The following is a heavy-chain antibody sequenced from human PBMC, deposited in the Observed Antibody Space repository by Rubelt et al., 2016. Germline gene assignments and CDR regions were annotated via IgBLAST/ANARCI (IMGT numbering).Heavy chain of an antibody. CDR2: ISSSSSYI. D-gene: IGHD6-19*01. V-gene: IGHV3-21*01. CDR3: ARDGGSGWESDY. Sequence: VRQAPGKGLEWVSSISSSSSYIYYADSVKGRFTISRDNAKNSLYLQMNSLRAEDTAVYFCARDGGSGWESDYWGQGTLVTVSS. J-gene: IGHJ4*02.